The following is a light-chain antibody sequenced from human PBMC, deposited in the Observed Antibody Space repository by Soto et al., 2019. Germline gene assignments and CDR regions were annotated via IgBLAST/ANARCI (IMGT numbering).Light chain of an antibody. CDR2: DAS. CDR1: QSVSSY. V-gene: IGKV3-11*01. J-gene: IGKJ1*01. CDR3: QQRSNWPWT. Sequence: EIVLTQSPATLSLSPGERATLSCRASQSVSSYLAWYQQKPGQAPRLLIYDASNRATDIPARFSGSGSGTDFTLTISSLEPEDFALYYCQQRSNWPWTFGQGTK.